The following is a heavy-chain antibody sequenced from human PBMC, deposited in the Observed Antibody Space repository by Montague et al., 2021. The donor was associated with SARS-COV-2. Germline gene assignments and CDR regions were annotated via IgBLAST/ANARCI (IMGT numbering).Heavy chain of an antibody. J-gene: IGHJ4*02. CDR1: GGSFSGYW. CDR2: INHSGST. Sequence: SETLSLTCAVYGGSFSGYWWTWIRKSPGQGLEWIGGINHSGSTRYNPSLKSRVTMSVATSKNQYSLYLTSVTAAATAVYYCAGGAPGYWGQGTLVTVSS. CDR3: AGGAPGY. V-gene: IGHV4-34*01.